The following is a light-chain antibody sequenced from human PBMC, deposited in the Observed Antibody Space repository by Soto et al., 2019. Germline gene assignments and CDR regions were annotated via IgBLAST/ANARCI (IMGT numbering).Light chain of an antibody. CDR1: QSVSSN. V-gene: IGKV3-15*01. J-gene: IGKJ5*01. CDR3: QQYNNWPLT. CDR2: DTS. Sequence: EIVITQSPATLSVSPGERATLSCRASQSVSSNLAWYQQKPGQAPRLLIYDTSTRATGIPARFSGSGSGTEFTLTISSLQSEDFAVYFCQQYNNWPLTFGPGTRLEIK.